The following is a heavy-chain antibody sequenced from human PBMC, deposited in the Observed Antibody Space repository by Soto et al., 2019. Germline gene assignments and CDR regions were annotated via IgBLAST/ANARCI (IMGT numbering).Heavy chain of an antibody. CDR1: GDSISTVDYF. D-gene: IGHD2-15*01. J-gene: IGHJ5*01. CDR3: ARGRYCLTGRCFPNWFDS. V-gene: IGHV4-30-4*01. Sequence: SETLSLTCSVSGDSISTVDYFWSWIRQPPGQALEYIGYIYKSATTYYNPSFESRVAISLDTSKSQFSLNVTSVTAADTAVYFCARGRYCLTGRCFPNWFDSWGQGTLVTVSS. CDR2: IYKSATT.